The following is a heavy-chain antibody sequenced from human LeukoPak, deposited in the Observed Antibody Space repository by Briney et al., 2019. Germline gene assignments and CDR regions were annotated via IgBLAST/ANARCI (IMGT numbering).Heavy chain of an antibody. Sequence: GGSLRLSCAASGFTFSSYGMHWVRQAPGKGLEWVSVIYSGGSTYYADSVKGRFTISRDNSKNTLYLQMNSLRAEDTAVYYCARSLTYSSAEDYWGQGTLVTVSS. CDR1: GFTFSSYG. CDR3: ARSLTYSSAEDY. V-gene: IGHV3-53*01. CDR2: IYSGGST. J-gene: IGHJ4*02. D-gene: IGHD6-19*01.